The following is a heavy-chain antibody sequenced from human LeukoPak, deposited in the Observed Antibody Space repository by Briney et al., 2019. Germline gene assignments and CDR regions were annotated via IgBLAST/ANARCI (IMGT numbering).Heavy chain of an antibody. CDR2: INHSGST. CDR1: GGSFSDYY. CDR3: ARGDDYGDYVGDY. D-gene: IGHD4-17*01. V-gene: IGHV4-34*01. Sequence: PSETLSLTCAVYGGSFSDYYWSWIGQSPGKGVEWIVEINHSGSTNYNPSLKSRVTISVDTSKNQFSLKLSSVTAADTAVYYCARGDDYGDYVGDYWGQGTLVTVSS. J-gene: IGHJ4*02.